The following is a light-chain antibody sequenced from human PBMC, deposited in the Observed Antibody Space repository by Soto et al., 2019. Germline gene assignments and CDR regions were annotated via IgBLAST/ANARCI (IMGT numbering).Light chain of an antibody. J-gene: IGKJ3*01. V-gene: IGKV3-20*01. CDR3: QQYGSSPGFT. CDR1: QSVSFSY. Sequence: EIVLTQSPGTLSLSPGERATLSCRASQSVSFSYLAWYQQKPGQAPRLLIYGASSRATGIPDRFSGSGSGTDFPLTISRLEHEDFAEYYCQQYGSSPGFTFGPGTKVDIK. CDR2: GAS.